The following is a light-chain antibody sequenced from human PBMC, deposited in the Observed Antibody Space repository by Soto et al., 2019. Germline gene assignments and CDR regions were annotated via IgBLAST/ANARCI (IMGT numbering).Light chain of an antibody. V-gene: IGKV4-1*01. Sequence: DIVMTQSPDSLAVSLGERATINCESTQSVLYSTNNKNYLAWYQQKPGQPPKLLINWASARESGVPDRFSGSGSGTDFTLTISTLQAEDVAVYYCQQFYGTPFTFGPGTKVDIK. CDR2: WAS. CDR3: QQFYGTPFT. CDR1: QSVLYSTNNKNY. J-gene: IGKJ3*01.